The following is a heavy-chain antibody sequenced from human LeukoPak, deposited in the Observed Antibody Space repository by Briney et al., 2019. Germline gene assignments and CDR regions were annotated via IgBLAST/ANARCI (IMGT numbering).Heavy chain of an antibody. CDR2: INPNSGGT. CDR1: GYTFTGYY. V-gene: IGHV1-2*02. Sequence: ASVKVSCKASGYTFTGYYMHWVRQAPGQGLEWMGWINPNSGGTNYAQKFQGRVTMTRDTSISTAYMELSRLRSDDTAVYYCARPRGLGSYFGIRDAFDIWGQGTMVTVSS. J-gene: IGHJ3*02. CDR3: ARPRGLGSYFGIRDAFDI. D-gene: IGHD1-26*01.